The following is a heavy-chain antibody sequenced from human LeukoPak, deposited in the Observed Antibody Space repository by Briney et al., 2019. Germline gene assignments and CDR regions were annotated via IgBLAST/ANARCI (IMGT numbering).Heavy chain of an antibody. Sequence: GGSLRLSCAASGFTLSSYSMNWVRQAPGKGLEWVSSISSSSSYIYYADSVKGRFTISRDNAKNSLYLQMNSLRAEDTAVYYCARASTAMVIGAFDIWGQGTMVTVSS. CDR2: ISSSSSYI. CDR1: GFTLSSYS. D-gene: IGHD5-18*01. V-gene: IGHV3-21*01. CDR3: ARASTAMVIGAFDI. J-gene: IGHJ3*02.